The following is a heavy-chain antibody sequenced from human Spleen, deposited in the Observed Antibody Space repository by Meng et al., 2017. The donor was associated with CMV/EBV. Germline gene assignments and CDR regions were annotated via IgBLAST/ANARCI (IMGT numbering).Heavy chain of an antibody. CDR1: GFTFSSYA. D-gene: IGHD6-6*01. V-gene: IGHV3-23*04. CDR3: APKWRAARFDY. J-gene: IGHJ4*02. CDR2: ISGSGGST. Sequence: EWLLVGSGGALVKPGGSLRLSCAASGFTFSSYAMSWVRQAPGKGLEWVSAISGSGGSTYYADSVKGRFTISRDNSKNTLYLQMNSLRAEDTAVYYCAPKWRAARFDYWGQGTLVTVSS.